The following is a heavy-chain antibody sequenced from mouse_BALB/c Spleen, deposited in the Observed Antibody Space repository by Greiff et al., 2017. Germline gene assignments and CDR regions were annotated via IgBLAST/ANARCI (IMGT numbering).Heavy chain of an antibody. J-gene: IGHJ2*01. CDR3: ARGTDYYFDY. V-gene: IGHV5-15*02. Sequence: EVQVVESGGGSVQSGGSRKLSCAASGFTFSDYGMAWVRQAPGKGPEWVAFITNLAYSIYYADTVTGRFTISRENAKNTLYLEMSSLRSEDTAIYYCARGTDYYFDYWGQGTTLTVSS. CDR1: GFTFSDYG. CDR2: ITNLAYSI.